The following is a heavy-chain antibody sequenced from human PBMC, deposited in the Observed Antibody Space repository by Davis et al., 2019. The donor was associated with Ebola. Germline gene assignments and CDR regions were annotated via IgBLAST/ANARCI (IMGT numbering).Heavy chain of an antibody. CDR2: ISGSGGST. J-gene: IGHJ6*02. CDR1: GFTFSSYS. CDR3: ARGEMATIYYYGMDV. V-gene: IGHV3-23*01. Sequence: GGSLRLSCAASGFTFSSYSMNWVRQAPGKGLEWVSAISGSGGSTYYADSVKGRFTISRDNSKNTLYLQMNSLRAEDTAVYYCARGEMATIYYYGMDVWGQGTTVTVSS. D-gene: IGHD5-24*01.